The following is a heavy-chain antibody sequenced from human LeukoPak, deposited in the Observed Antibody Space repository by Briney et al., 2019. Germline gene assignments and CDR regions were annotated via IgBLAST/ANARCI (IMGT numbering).Heavy chain of an antibody. CDR1: GYTFTGYY. V-gene: IGHV1-2*02. J-gene: IGHJ4*02. CDR2: INPNSGGT. Sequence: ASVKVSCKASGYTFTGYYMHWVRQAPGQGLEWMGWINPNSGGTNYAQKFQGRVTMTRDTSISTAYMELSRLRSDDTAMYYCARDQVEMATTLSPDYWGQGTLVTVSS. CDR3: ARDQVEMATTLSPDY. D-gene: IGHD5-24*01.